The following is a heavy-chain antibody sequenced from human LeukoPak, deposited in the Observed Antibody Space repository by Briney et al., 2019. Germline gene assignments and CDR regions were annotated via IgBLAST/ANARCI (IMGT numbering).Heavy chain of an antibody. V-gene: IGHV3-30-3*01. CDR1: GFTFSSYA. CDR3: ARASGIAVADY. D-gene: IGHD6-19*01. CDR2: ISYDGSNE. J-gene: IGHJ4*03. Sequence: GGSLRLSCAASGFTFSSYAMHWVRQAPGKGLEWVAVISYDGSNEYYADSVKGRFTISRDNSKNTLYLQMNSLRAEDTAVYYCARASGIAVADYWGQGTTVTVSS.